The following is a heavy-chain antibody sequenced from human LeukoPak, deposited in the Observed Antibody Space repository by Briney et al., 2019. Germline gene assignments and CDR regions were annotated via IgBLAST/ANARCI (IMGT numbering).Heavy chain of an antibody. CDR3: AHRPSPTYSSPWYYFDY. D-gene: IGHD6-13*01. V-gene: IGHV2-5*02. J-gene: IGHJ4*02. CDR1: GFSLSTRGVG. Sequence: SGPTLVKPTQTLTLTCTFSGFSLSTRGVGVGWSRQPPGKALEWLAIIYWDDDKRYSPSLKSRVTITKDTSKNQVALTMTNMDPVDTATYFCAHRPSPTYSSPWYYFDYWGQGIVVTVSS. CDR2: IYWDDDK.